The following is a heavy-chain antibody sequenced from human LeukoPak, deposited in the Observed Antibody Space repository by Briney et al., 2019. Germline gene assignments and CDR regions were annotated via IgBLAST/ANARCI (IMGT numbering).Heavy chain of an antibody. CDR2: ISYDGSNK. CDR3: ARESPDLNSSGWYWAFDI. CDR1: GFTFSSYA. D-gene: IGHD6-19*01. V-gene: IGHV3-30*04. J-gene: IGHJ3*02. Sequence: GGSLRLSCAASGFTFSSYAMHWVRQAPGKGLEWVAVISYDGSNKYYADSVKGRFTISRDNSKNTLYLQVNSLRAEDTAVYYCARESPDLNSSGWYWAFDIWGQGTMVTVSS.